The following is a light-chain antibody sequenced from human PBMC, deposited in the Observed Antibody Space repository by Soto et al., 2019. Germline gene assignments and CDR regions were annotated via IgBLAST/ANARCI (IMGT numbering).Light chain of an antibody. J-gene: IGKJ5*01. CDR1: RSVSSNY. V-gene: IGKV3-20*01. CDR2: GTS. CDR3: QQYDASPVI. Sequence: EIVLTHSPGTLSLSPGERATLSCRASRSVSSNYLAWYQQKPGQAPRLLIYGTSSRATGVPGRFSGSGSGTDFTLTVSRLEPEDCAVYYCQQYDASPVIFGQGTRLEI.